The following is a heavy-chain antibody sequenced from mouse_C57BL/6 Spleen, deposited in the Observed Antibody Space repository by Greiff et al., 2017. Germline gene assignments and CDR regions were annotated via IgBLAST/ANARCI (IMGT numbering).Heavy chain of an antibody. CDR2: ISSGSSTI. J-gene: IGHJ1*03. CDR1: GFTFSDYG. D-gene: IGHD1-1*01. CDR3: ARSSSYWYFDV. Sequence: EVNVVESGGGLVKPGGSLKLSCAASGFTFSDYGMHWVRQAPEKGLEWVAYISSGSSTIYYADTVKGRFTIARDNAKNTLFLQMTSLRSEDTAMYYCARSSSYWYFDVWGTGTTVTVSS. V-gene: IGHV5-17*01.